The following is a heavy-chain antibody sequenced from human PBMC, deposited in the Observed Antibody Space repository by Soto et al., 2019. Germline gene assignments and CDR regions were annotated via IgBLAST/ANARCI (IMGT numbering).Heavy chain of an antibody. CDR1: GFTFSIYA. Sequence: QVQLVGSGGGVVQPGTSLRLSCAASGFTFSIYAMHWVRQAPAKGLDWVAVISSAGTNKNHADSVRGRFSISRDNSNNMLHLPMANMRVDDTAVYYCVRSNSEAGWGQFDYWGQGTLVTVSS. D-gene: IGHD3-16*01. CDR2: ISSAGTNK. CDR3: VRSNSEAGWGQFDY. V-gene: IGHV3-30-3*01. J-gene: IGHJ4*02.